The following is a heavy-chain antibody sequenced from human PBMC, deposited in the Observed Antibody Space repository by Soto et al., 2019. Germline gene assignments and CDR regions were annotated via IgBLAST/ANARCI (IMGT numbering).Heavy chain of an antibody. J-gene: IGHJ4*02. Sequence: SVKVSCKASGGTFSSYSINWVRQAPGQGLEWMGGIIPIFGTANNAQKFQGRVTITADESATKVYMELSSLRSEDTAVYYCARAPSFLTVQDYYAYWGQGTLVTLSA. V-gene: IGHV1-69*13. CDR3: ARAPSFLTVQDYYAY. CDR2: IIPIFGTA. CDR1: GGTFSSYS. D-gene: IGHD3-9*01.